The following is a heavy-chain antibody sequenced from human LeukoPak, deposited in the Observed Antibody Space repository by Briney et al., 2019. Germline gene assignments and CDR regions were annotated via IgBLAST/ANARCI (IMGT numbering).Heavy chain of an antibody. V-gene: IGHV3-23*01. CDR1: GVTFSNYG. Sequence: GGSLRLSCAASGVTFSNYGMSWVRQAPGKGLEWVSGISGSGGTTYYADSVRGRFTISRDNSKNTLYLQMNTLRVEDAAVYYCAKAGRQGDSRSNYLYFDYWGQGTLVTVSS. D-gene: IGHD6-13*01. J-gene: IGHJ4*02. CDR3: AKAGRQGDSRSNYLYFDY. CDR2: ISGSGGTT.